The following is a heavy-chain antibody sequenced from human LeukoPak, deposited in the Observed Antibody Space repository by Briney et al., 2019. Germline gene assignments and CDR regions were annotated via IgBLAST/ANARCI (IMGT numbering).Heavy chain of an antibody. J-gene: IGHJ3*02. D-gene: IGHD3-3*01. CDR3: AREAPLWRGRRFDI. CDR2: ISSSSSYI. V-gene: IGHV3-21*01. CDR1: GFTLSSNY. Sequence: GGPLRLSCAASGFTLSSNYMSWVRQAPGKGLEWVSSISSSSSYIYYADSVKGRFTISRDNAKNSLYLQMNSLRAEETAVYYCAREAPLWRGRRFDIWGQGTMVTVSS.